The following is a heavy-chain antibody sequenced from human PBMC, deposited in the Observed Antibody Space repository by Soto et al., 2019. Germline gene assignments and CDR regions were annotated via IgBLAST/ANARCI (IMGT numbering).Heavy chain of an antibody. J-gene: IGHJ5*02. Sequence: SETLSLTCTVSGGSIRSYCWTWIRQPPGKGLEWIGEINRSGSTNYNPSLKSRVTISVDTSKNQFSLKLRSVTAADTAVYYCATRDDIVVLPPARQNWFDPWGQGTLVTVSS. D-gene: IGHD2-2*01. V-gene: IGHV4-34*01. CDR1: GGSIRSYC. CDR2: INRSGST. CDR3: ATRDDIVVLPPARQNWFDP.